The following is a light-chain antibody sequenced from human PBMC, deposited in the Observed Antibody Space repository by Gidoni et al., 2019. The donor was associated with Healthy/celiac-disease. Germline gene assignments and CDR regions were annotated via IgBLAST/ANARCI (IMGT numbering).Light chain of an antibody. CDR3: QQRSNWPLT. CDR2: DAS. Sequence: EMLLTQSPATLSSPPGEGATLSCTASQSVSSYLAWYQQKPAPAPRLLIYDASNRATGIPARFSGRGSGTDFTLTISSLEPEDFAVYYCQQRSNWPLTFGGGTKVEIK. J-gene: IGKJ4*01. V-gene: IGKV3-11*01. CDR1: QSVSSY.